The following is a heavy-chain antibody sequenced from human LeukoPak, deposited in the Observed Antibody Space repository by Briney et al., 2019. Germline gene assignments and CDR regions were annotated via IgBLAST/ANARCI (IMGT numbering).Heavy chain of an antibody. Sequence: PSETLSLTCTVSGVSISISSFNWAWIRQPPGTGLEWIGAIHYSGSTYYNPSLKSRVTISVDTSKNQFSLNLSSLTAADTAVYYCARHPTGYPNWFDLWGQGTLVTVSS. V-gene: IGHV4-39*01. J-gene: IGHJ5*02. D-gene: IGHD3-9*01. CDR3: ARHPTGYPNWFDL. CDR2: IHYSGST. CDR1: GVSISISSFN.